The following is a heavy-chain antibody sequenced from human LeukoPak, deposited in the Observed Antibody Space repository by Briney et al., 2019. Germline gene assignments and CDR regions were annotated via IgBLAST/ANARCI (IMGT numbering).Heavy chain of an antibody. Sequence: SETLSLTCTVSGGSISSYYWSWIRQPPGKGLEWIGYIYYSGSTNYNPSLKSRVTISVDTSKNQFSLKLSSVTAADTAVYYCARTELTGFDYWGQGTLVTVSS. J-gene: IGHJ4*02. D-gene: IGHD1-26*01. CDR2: IYYSGST. V-gene: IGHV4-59*01. CDR1: GGSISSYY. CDR3: ARTELTGFDY.